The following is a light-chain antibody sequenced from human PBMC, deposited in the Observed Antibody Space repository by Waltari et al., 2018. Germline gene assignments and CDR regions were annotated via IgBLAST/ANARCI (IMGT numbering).Light chain of an antibody. CDR1: SSAAGNYNV. CDR3: CSYGGIVV. CDR2: EGT. J-gene: IGLJ2*01. Sequence: QSALTQPASVSGSLGQSITISCTGTSSAAGNYNVVSWYQQHPGKVPKVVIYEGTKRPSGVSNRFSGSKSGNTASLTISGLQAEDEADYYCCSYGGIVVFGGGTKVTVL. V-gene: IGLV2-23*01.